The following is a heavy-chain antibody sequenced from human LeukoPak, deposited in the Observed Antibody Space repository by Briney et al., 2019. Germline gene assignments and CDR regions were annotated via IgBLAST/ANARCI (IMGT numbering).Heavy chain of an antibody. CDR1: GGTFSSHA. CDR3: ARDRGSGNVDY. J-gene: IGHJ4*02. CDR2: IIPIFGIA. D-gene: IGHD3-10*01. Sequence: SVKVSCKASGGTFSSHAISWVRQATGQGLEWMGRIIPIFGIANYAQKFQGRVTITADESTSTAYMELSSLRSEDTAVYYCARDRGSGNVDYWGQGTLVTVSS. V-gene: IGHV1-69*13.